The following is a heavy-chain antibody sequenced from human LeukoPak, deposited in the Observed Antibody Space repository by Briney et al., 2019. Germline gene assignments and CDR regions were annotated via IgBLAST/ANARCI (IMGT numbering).Heavy chain of an antibody. D-gene: IGHD5-18*01. J-gene: IGHJ5*02. Sequence: KTSETLSLTCTVSGGSISTYYWNWIRQPPGKGLEWIGYVYYSGTTHYNPSLESRVTISVDTSKNQFSLKLASVTAADTAIYYCAKGAGGFSYYNWFDPWGQGTLVTVSS. V-gene: IGHV4-59*12. CDR1: GGSISTYY. CDR3: AKGAGGFSYYNWFDP. CDR2: VYYSGTT.